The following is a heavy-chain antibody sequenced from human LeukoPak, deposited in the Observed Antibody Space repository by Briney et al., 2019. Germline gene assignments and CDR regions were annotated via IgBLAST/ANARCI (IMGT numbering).Heavy chain of an antibody. V-gene: IGHV3-21*01. CDR3: VRQTSYYYYMDV. J-gene: IGHJ6*03. Sequence: PGGSLRLSCAASGFTFSSYSMNWVRQAPGKGLEWVSSISMSSTYIYYADSVQGRFTISRDNAKNSLYLQMDSLRAEDTAVYYCVRQTSYYYYMDVWGKGTTVTVSS. CDR1: GFTFSSYS. CDR2: ISMSSTYI.